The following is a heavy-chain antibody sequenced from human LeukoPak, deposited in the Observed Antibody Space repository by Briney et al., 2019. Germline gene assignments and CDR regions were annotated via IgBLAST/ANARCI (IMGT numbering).Heavy chain of an antibody. V-gene: IGHV4-59*08. Sequence: SEARSLTCTVSGGSISSYYWSWIRQPPGKGLEWIGYIYYSGSTNYNPSLKSRVTISVDTSKNQFSLKLSSVTAADTAVYYCARRAAVAGSFFDYWGQGTLVTVSS. J-gene: IGHJ4*02. CDR3: ARRAAVAGSFFDY. D-gene: IGHD6-19*01. CDR1: GGSISSYY. CDR2: IYYSGST.